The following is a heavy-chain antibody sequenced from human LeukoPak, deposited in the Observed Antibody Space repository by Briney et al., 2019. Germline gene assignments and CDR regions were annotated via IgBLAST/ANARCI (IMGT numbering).Heavy chain of an antibody. CDR2: ISGSGGST. Sequence: GGSLRLSCAASGFTFSSYAMSWVRQAPGKGLEWVSAISGSGGSTYYADSVKGRFTISRDNSKNTLYLQMNRLRAEDTAVYYCAKSYDFWSGYPSDAFDIWGQGTMVTVSS. D-gene: IGHD3-3*01. CDR3: AKSYDFWSGYPSDAFDI. V-gene: IGHV3-23*01. J-gene: IGHJ3*02. CDR1: GFTFSSYA.